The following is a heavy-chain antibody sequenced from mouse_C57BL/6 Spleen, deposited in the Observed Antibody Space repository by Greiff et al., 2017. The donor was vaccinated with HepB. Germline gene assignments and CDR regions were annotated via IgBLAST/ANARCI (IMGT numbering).Heavy chain of an antibody. CDR2: IRNKANGYTT. J-gene: IGHJ2*01. CDR1: GFTFTDYY. Sequence: EVMLVESGGGLVQPGGSLSLSCAASGFTFTDYYMSWVRQPPGKALEWLGFIRNKANGYTTEYSASVKGRFTISRDNSQSILYLQMNALRAEDSATYYCARYNNYGSPYYFDYWGQGTTLTVSS. V-gene: IGHV7-3*01. D-gene: IGHD1-1*01. CDR3: ARYNNYGSPYYFDY.